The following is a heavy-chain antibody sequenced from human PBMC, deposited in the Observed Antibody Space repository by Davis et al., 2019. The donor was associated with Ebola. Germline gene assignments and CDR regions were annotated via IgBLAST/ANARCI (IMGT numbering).Heavy chain of an antibody. J-gene: IGHJ5*02. CDR1: GGSIISSSSY. D-gene: IGHD3-3*01. CDR3: ARQGWSGCSLRHWLDP. CDR2: IYYSGIT. V-gene: IGHV4-39*01. Sequence: MPSETLSLTCTVSGGSIISSSSYWGWIRQPPRKGLEWIGSIYYSGITYYNPSLKSRVTISVDTSKNQFSLKLRSVTAADTAVYYCARQGWSGCSLRHWLDPWGRGTLVTVSS.